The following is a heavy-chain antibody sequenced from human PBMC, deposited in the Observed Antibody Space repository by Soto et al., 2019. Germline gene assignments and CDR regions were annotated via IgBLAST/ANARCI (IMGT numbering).Heavy chain of an antibody. D-gene: IGHD6-6*01. CDR1: GYTFTSYD. V-gene: IGHV1-8*01. CDR2: MNPNSGNT. J-gene: IGHJ6*03. CDR3: ARGLGRRVAARSYYYYYMDV. Sequence: ASVKVSCKASGYTFTSYDINWVRQATGQGLEWMGWMNPNSGNTGYAQKFQGRVTMTRNTSISTAYMELSSLRSEDTAVYYCARGLGRRVAARSYYYYYMDVWGKGTTVTVSS.